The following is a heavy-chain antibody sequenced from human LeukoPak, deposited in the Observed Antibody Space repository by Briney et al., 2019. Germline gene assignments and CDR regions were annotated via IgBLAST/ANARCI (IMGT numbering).Heavy chain of an antibody. J-gene: IGHJ5*02. D-gene: IGHD3-10*01. Sequence: SETLSLTCAVYGGSFSGYYWSWIRQPPGKGLEWIGEINHSGSTNYNPSLKSRVTISVDTSKNQFSLKLSSVTAADTAVYYCARGLGSGLNWFDPWGQGTLVTVSS. CDR3: ARGLGSGLNWFDP. CDR1: GGSFSGYY. CDR2: INHSGST. V-gene: IGHV4-34*01.